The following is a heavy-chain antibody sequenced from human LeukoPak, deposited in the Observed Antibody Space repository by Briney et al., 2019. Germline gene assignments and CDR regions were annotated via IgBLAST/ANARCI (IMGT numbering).Heavy chain of an antibody. CDR3: ARVLKGVYYFYMDV. J-gene: IGHJ6*03. V-gene: IGHV1-18*01. Sequence: ASVKVSCKASGYTFTSYGITWVRQAPGRGLEWMGWINVYNGHKNYAQKLQGRVTMTTDTSTGTAYMELRSLRSDDTAVYYCARVLKGVYYFYMDVWGKGTTVTVSS. CDR2: INVYNGHK. D-gene: IGHD3-16*01. CDR1: GYTFTSYG.